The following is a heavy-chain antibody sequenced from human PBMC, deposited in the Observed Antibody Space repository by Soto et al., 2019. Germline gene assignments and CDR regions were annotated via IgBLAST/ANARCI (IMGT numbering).Heavy chain of an antibody. CDR1: GFTFSSYA. CDR3: AREAGTDGMDV. J-gene: IGHJ6*02. CDR2: ISYDGSNK. Sequence: QVQLVESGGGVVQPGRSLRLSCAASGFTFSSYAMHWVRQAPGKGLEWVAVISYDGSNKYYADSVKGRFTISRDNSKNTLYLQMNSLRAEDTAVYYGAREAGTDGMDVWGQGSTVTVSS. V-gene: IGHV3-30-3*01. D-gene: IGHD6-19*01.